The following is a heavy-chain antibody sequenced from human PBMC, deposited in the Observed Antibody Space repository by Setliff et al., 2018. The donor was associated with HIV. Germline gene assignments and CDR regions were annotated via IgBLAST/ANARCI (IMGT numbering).Heavy chain of an antibody. V-gene: IGHV3-33*01. J-gene: IGHJ6*02. CDR2: IWDDGDNE. CDR1: GFIFSSYA. Sequence: PGGSLRLSCAASGFIFSSYAMHWVRQAPGKGLEWVAVIWDDGDNEYYADSVKGRFTTSRDNAKNSLYLQMNSLSAEDTAVYYCTRDGPGRARADYYGMDVWGQGTTVTVSS. CDR3: TRDGPGRARADYYGMDV.